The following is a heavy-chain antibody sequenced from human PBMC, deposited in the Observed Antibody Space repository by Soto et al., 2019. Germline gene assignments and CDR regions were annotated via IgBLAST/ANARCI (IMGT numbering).Heavy chain of an antibody. V-gene: IGHV3-15*07. CDR1: GLTFTDAW. Sequence: EVQLVESGGGLVTPGGSLRLSCAVTGLTFTDAWMNWMRQAPGKGPEWVGRIKSKAAGGTEDYAAAVKDRFTMSRDDSKNMLYLQMNGLKSADTAVYYCSSGMAAGTYWGQGTLVTVSS. D-gene: IGHD6-13*01. CDR2: IKSKAAGGTE. J-gene: IGHJ4*02. CDR3: SSGMAAGTY.